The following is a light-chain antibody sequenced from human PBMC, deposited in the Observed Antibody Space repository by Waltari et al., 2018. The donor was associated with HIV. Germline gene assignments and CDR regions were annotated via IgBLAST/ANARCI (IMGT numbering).Light chain of an antibody. CDR1: SSDVCGYNY. V-gene: IGLV2-11*02. J-gene: IGLJ3*02. Sequence: QSALTQPASVSESPGQSITLSCTGTSSDVCGYNYVPWYQQHPGKAPKLMIYDITKRPSGVPDRFSGSKSGNTASLTISGLQAEDDADYHCCSYAGSNNWVFGGGTKLTVL. CDR3: CSYAGSNNWV. CDR2: DIT.